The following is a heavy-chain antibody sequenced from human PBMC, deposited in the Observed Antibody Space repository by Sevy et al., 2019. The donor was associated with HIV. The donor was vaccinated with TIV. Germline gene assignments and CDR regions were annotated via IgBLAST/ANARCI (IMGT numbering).Heavy chain of an antibody. Sequence: GGSLRLSCAASGFTFSSYSMNWVRQAPGKGLEWVSYIGSSSSTIYYADSVKGRFTISRDNAKNSLYLQMNSLRDEHTGVYYCARDQWLDPYYYYYYGMDVWGQGTTVTVSS. J-gene: IGHJ6*02. CDR3: ARDQWLDPYYYYYYGMDV. D-gene: IGHD6-19*01. CDR1: GFTFSSYS. CDR2: IGSSSSTI. V-gene: IGHV3-48*02.